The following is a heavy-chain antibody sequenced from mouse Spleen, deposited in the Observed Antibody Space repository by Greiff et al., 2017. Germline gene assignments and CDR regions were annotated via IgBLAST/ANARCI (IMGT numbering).Heavy chain of an antibody. D-gene: IGHD2-1*01. CDR1: GFTFSSYA. J-gene: IGHJ4*01. CDR3: ARDGNYPLYAMDY. CDR2: ISSGGSYT. V-gene: IGHV5-9-3*01. Sequence: EVHLVESGGGLVKPGGSLKLSCAASGFTFSSYAMSWVRQTPEKRLEWVATISSGGSYTYYPDSVKGRFTISRDNAKNTLYLQMSSLRSEDTAMYYCARDGNYPLYAMDYWGQGTSVTVSS.